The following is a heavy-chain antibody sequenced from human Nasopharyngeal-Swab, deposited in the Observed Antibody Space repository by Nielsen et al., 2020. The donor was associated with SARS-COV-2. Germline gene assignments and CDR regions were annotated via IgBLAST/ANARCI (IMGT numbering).Heavy chain of an antibody. V-gene: IGHV3-23*01. Sequence: GESLKISCVASGFTLSTYVMTSVRQAPGKGPEWVSSISGCGENTYYADSVKDRFTISRDNSKNTLYLQTNSLRVEDTAVYYCAKAPYLRGLDVWGQGTTVTVSS. J-gene: IGHJ6*02. D-gene: IGHD2-21*01. CDR1: GFTLSTYV. CDR3: AKAPYLRGLDV. CDR2: ISGCGENT.